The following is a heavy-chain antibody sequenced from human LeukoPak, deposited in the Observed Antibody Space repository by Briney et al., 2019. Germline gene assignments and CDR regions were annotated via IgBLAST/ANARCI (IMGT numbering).Heavy chain of an antibody. Sequence: GGSLRLSCADSGFTFSSYAMSWVRQAPGKGLEWVSAISGSGGSTYYADSVKGRFTISRDDSKNTLYLQMNSLRAEDTAVYYCAKDFFTGVGATRIPYYFDYWGQGTLVTVSS. D-gene: IGHD1-26*01. V-gene: IGHV3-23*01. CDR2: ISGSGGST. J-gene: IGHJ4*02. CDR1: GFTFSSYA. CDR3: AKDFFTGVGATRIPYYFDY.